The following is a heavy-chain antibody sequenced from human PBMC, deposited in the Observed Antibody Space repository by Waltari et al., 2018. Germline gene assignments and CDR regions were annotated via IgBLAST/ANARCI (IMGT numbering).Heavy chain of an antibody. Sequence: EVQLVEAGGDIVQPGGSLRLSCASSGFRFSDYLVHWVRQVPGKGLVWFSRINSDGSSISYSDSVKGRFTISRDNSKNMLYLQLNSLRAEDTAVYYCARKGGRGYTYGPFYYDSWGQGTLVTVSS. J-gene: IGHJ4*02. D-gene: IGHD5-18*01. CDR1: GFRFSDYL. CDR2: INSDGSSI. V-gene: IGHV3-74*01. CDR3: ARKGGRGYTYGPFYYDS.